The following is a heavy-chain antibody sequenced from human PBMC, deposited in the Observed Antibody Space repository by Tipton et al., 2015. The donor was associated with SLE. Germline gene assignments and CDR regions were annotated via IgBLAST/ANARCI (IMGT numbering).Heavy chain of an antibody. V-gene: IGHV4-59*01. CDR1: GGSISSYY. CDR2: IYYSGST. Sequence: TLSLTCTVSGGSISSYYWSWIRQPPGKGLEWIGYIYYSGSTNYNPSLKSRVTISLDTSKNQFSLRLTSVTAADTAVYYCARNPTSYCSGGSCYSPWFDPWGQGTLVTVSS. J-gene: IGHJ5*02. CDR3: ARNPTSYCSGGSCYSPWFDP. D-gene: IGHD2-15*01.